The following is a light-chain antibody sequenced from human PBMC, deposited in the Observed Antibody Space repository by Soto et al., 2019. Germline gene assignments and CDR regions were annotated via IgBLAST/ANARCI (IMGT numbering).Light chain of an antibody. CDR3: SSYATDRRL. V-gene: IGLV2-14*01. CDR2: EVT. CDR1: SSDVGGYDF. J-gene: IGLJ2*01. Sequence: QSVLTQPASVSGSPGQSITISCTGTSSDVGGYDFVSWYQLHPGKAPKLIIYEVTYRPSGVSDRFSGSKSGNTASLTISGLQAEDEPDYYCSSYATDRRLFRGGTKLTVL.